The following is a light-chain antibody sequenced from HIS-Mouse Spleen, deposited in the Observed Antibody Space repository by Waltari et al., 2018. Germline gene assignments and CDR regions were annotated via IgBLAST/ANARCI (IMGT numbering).Light chain of an antibody. Sequence: SYELTQPPSVSVSPGQTARITCSGDALPKKYAYWYQQKSDQAPVLVIYEESKRPSGIPERFSGSSSWTMSTLTISGAQVEDEADYYCYSTDSSGNHRVFGGGTKLTVL. CDR1: ALPKKY. V-gene: IGLV3-10*01. CDR2: EES. J-gene: IGLJ2*01. CDR3: YSTDSSGNHRV.